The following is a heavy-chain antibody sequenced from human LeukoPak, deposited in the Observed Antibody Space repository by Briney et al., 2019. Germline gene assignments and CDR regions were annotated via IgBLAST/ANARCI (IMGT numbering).Heavy chain of an antibody. Sequence: SVKVSCKASGGTFMSNAISWVRQAPGQGLEWMGGIIPIFGTANYAQKFQGRVTITADESTSTAYMELSSLRSEDTAVYYCARDPGYSSSWYGLYYFDYWGQGTLVTVSS. V-gene: IGHV1-69*13. D-gene: IGHD6-13*01. CDR3: ARDPGYSSSWYGLYYFDY. CDR2: IIPIFGTA. CDR1: GGTFMSNA. J-gene: IGHJ4*02.